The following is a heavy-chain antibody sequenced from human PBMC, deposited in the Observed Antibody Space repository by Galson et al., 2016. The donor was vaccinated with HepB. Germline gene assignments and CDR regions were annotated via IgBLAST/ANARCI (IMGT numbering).Heavy chain of an antibody. Sequence: SETLSLTCSVSGASINTYSWTWVRQSPAKGLEWIGYVYYSGDTNYNASLRSRVTISIDTSKKHFSLNLSSVTAADTAVYYCARMKTRKDWFDPWGPGTLVTVSS. D-gene: IGHD1-14*01. V-gene: IGHV4-59*01. J-gene: IGHJ5*02. CDR1: GASINTYS. CDR2: VYYSGDT. CDR3: ARMKTRKDWFDP.